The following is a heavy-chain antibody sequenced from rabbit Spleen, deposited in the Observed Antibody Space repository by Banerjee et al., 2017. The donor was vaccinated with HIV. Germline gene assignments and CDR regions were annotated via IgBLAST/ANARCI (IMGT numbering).Heavy chain of an antibody. J-gene: IGHJ6*01. D-gene: IGHD8-1*01. Sequence: QQLEESGGDLVQPGASLTLTCKASGFSFSSGYDMCWVRQAPGKGLEWIACIYAGSSASTYSASWAKGRFTISKTSSTTVTLQMTSLTVADTATYFCARDTGTSFSTYGMDLWGQGTLVTVS. CDR1: GFSFSSGYD. V-gene: IGHV1S40*01. CDR2: IYAGSSAST. CDR3: ARDTGTSFSTYGMDL.